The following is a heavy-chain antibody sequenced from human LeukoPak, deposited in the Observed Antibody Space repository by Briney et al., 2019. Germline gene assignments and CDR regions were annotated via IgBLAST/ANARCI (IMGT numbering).Heavy chain of an antibody. CDR1: GFTFSSYS. Sequence: GGSLRLSCSASGFTFSSYSMTWVRQAPGKGLEWVSFISTSSSYIYYADSVKGRFTISRDNARNSLYLQMNGLRAEDTAVYYCARDAARMVEMATIISFEYWGQGTLVTVSS. CDR2: ISTSSSYI. V-gene: IGHV3-21*01. D-gene: IGHD5-24*01. CDR3: ARDAARMVEMATIISFEY. J-gene: IGHJ4*02.